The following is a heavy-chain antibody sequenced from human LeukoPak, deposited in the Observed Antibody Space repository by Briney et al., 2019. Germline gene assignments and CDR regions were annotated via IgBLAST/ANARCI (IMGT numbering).Heavy chain of an antibody. V-gene: IGHV4-59*01. Sequence: SETLSLTCTVSGGSISSYYWSWIRQPSGKGLEWIGYIYYSGSTNYNPSLKSRVTISVDTSKNQFSLKLSSVTAADTAVYHCARDNWNYGSSMDVWGQGTTVTVSS. J-gene: IGHJ6*02. CDR3: ARDNWNYGSSMDV. CDR2: IYYSGST. CDR1: GGSISSYY. D-gene: IGHD1-7*01.